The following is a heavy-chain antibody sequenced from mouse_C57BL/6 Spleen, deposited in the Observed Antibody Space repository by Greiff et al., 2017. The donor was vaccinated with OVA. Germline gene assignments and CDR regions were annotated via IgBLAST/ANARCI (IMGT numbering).Heavy chain of an antibody. J-gene: IGHJ3*01. Sequence: QVQLKESGAELVKPGASVKLSCKASGYTFTEYTIHWVKQRSGQGLEWIGWFYPGSGSIKYNEKFKDKATLTADKSSSTVYMELSRLTSEDSAVYFCARHEERTYYSNYPFAYWGQGTLVTVSA. D-gene: IGHD2-5*01. V-gene: IGHV1-62-2*01. CDR2: FYPGSGSI. CDR1: GYTFTEYT. CDR3: ARHEERTYYSNYPFAY.